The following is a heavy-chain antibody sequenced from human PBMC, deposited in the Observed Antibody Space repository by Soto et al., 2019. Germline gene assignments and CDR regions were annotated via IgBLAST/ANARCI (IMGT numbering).Heavy chain of an antibody. CDR2: ISSSGSTI. D-gene: IGHD5-18*01. Sequence: EVQLVESGGGLVQPGGSLRLSCAASGFTFSSYEMNWVRQAPGKGLEWVSYISSSGSTIYYADSVKGRFTISRDNAKNSLYLQMNSLRAEGTAVYYCAAMGGYSSMDLDYWGQGTLVTVSS. V-gene: IGHV3-48*03. CDR1: GFTFSSYE. CDR3: AAMGGYSSMDLDY. J-gene: IGHJ4*02.